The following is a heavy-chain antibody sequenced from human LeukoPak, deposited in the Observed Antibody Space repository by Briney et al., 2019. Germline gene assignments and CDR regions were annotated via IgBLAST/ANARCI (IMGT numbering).Heavy chain of an antibody. V-gene: IGHV3-30-3*01. D-gene: IGHD6-19*01. Sequence: GGSLRLSCAASGFTFSSYAMHWVRQAPGKGLEWVAVISYDGSNKYYADSVKGRFTISRDNSKNTLYLQMNSLRAEDTAVYYCARDHAEQWLVLGGFDYWGQGTLVNVSS. CDR2: ISYDGSNK. CDR1: GFTFSSYA. J-gene: IGHJ4*02. CDR3: ARDHAEQWLVLGGFDY.